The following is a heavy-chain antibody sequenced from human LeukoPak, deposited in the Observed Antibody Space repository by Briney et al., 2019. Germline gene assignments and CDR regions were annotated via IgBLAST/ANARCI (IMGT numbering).Heavy chain of an antibody. J-gene: IGHJ4*02. CDR3: AKDQGKYYLDY. V-gene: IGHV3-30*02. D-gene: IGHD3-10*01. CDR1: GLTFSRCG. CDR2: IYSDGSNK. Sequence: PGGSLRLSCAVSGLTFSRCGMHWVRQAPGKGLEWVAFIYSDGSNKYYVDSVKGRFTIPRDNYENTVYLQMNSLRPEDTAVYYCAKDQGKYYLDYWGRGTPVTVSS.